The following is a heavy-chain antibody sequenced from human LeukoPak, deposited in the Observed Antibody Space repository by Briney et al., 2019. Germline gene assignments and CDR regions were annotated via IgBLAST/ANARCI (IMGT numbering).Heavy chain of an antibody. CDR3: AAPTTVTTPFDY. CDR1: GDSFSNYY. V-gene: IGHV4-59*08. D-gene: IGHD4-17*01. CDR2: VYYSGST. Sequence: SETLSLTCSVSGDSFSNYYWTWIRQPPGKGLEWIGYVYYSGSTNYNPSLKTRLHLSVNTSKNRFSLKLSSVTAADTAVYYCAAPTTVTTPFDYWGQGTLVTVSS. J-gene: IGHJ4*02.